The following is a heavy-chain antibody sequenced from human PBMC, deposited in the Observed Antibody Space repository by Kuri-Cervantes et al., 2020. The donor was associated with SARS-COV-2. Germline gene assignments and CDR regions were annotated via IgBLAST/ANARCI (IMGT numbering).Heavy chain of an antibody. V-gene: IGHV1-46*01. Sequence: ASVKVSCKASGYTFTSYYMHWVRQAPGQGLEWMGIINPSGGSTSYAQKFQGRVTMTRDTSTSTVYMELGSLRSEDTAVYYCARGERITMVRGVIIKEGDFDYWGQGTLVTVSS. CDR3: ARGERITMVRGVIIKEGDFDY. D-gene: IGHD3-10*01. J-gene: IGHJ4*02. CDR1: GYTFTSYY. CDR2: INPSGGST.